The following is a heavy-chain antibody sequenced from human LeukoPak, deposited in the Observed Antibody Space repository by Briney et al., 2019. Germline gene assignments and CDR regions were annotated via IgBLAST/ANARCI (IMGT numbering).Heavy chain of an antibody. CDR3: AKDPHYDILTGYRYPSYFDY. V-gene: IGHV3-23*01. D-gene: IGHD3-9*01. Sequence: GGSLRLSCAASGFTFSSYAMSWVRQAPGKGLEWVSVISGSGGSTYYSDSVKGRFTISRDNSKNTLYLQMDSLRAEDTAVYYCAKDPHYDILTGYRYPSYFDYWGQGTLVTVSS. J-gene: IGHJ4*02. CDR2: ISGSGGST. CDR1: GFTFSSYA.